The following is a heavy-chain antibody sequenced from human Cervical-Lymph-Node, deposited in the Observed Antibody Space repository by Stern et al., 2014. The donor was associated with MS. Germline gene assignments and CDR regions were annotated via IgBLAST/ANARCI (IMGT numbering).Heavy chain of an antibody. D-gene: IGHD1-1*01. CDR3: ARVWTTFSVQHFYGMDV. V-gene: IGHV3-30*10. Sequence: VQLVQSGGGVFQPGRSMRLSCAASGFTLSSYALHWVRQAPATGLAWVAAISYDGSEKYYTNSVKGRFTVARDNSKNTLDLQMNSLRPEDTAVYYCARVWTTFSVQHFYGMDVWGQGTTVTVSS. CDR2: ISYDGSEK. CDR1: GFTLSSYA. J-gene: IGHJ6*02.